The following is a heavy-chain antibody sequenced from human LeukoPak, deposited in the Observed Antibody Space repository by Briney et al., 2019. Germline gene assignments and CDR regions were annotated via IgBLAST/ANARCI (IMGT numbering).Heavy chain of an antibody. J-gene: IGHJ6*03. Sequence: SETLSLTCAVYGGSFSGYYWSWIRQPPGKGLEWIGEINHSGSTNYNPSLKSRVTISVDTSKNQFSLKLSSVTAADTAVYYCARGRYVWGSYRYISYYYYYMDVRGKGTTVTVSS. CDR2: INHSGST. CDR3: ARGRYVWGSYRYISYYYYYMDV. CDR1: GGSFSGYY. V-gene: IGHV4-34*01. D-gene: IGHD3-16*02.